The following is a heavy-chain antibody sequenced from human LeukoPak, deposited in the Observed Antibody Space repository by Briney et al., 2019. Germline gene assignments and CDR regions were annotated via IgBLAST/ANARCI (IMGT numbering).Heavy chain of an antibody. CDR3: ARDGTNDFFDY. CDR1: GFTFSSYE. CDR2: ISSSGRTI. J-gene: IGHJ4*02. Sequence: GGSLRLSCAASGFTFSSYEMNWVRQAPGKGLEWVSYISSSGRTIYYADSVKGRFTISRDNAKNSLYLQMNSLRAEDTAVYYCARDGTNDFFDYWGQGTLVTVSS. D-gene: IGHD1-1*01. V-gene: IGHV3-48*03.